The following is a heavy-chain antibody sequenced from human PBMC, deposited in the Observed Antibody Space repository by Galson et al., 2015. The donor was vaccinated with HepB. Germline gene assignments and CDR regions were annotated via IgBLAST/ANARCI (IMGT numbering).Heavy chain of an antibody. CDR1: GFTVSSNY. J-gene: IGHJ4*02. CDR3: ARGGRYYDSSGYYAD. CDR2: IYSGGST. D-gene: IGHD3-22*01. V-gene: IGHV3-53*01. Sequence: SLRLSCAASGFTVSSNYMSWVRQAPGKGLEWVSVIYSGGSTYYADSVKGRFTISRDNSKNTLYLQMNSLRAEDTAVYYCARGGRYYDSSGYYADWGQGTLVTVSS.